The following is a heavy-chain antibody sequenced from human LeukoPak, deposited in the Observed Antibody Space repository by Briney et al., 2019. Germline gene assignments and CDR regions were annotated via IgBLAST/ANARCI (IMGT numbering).Heavy chain of an antibody. D-gene: IGHD5-18*01. V-gene: IGHV3-21*01. Sequence: GGSLRLSCAVSGFTFSSYTMNWVRQAPGKGLEWVSSISTSSSYMLYADSVKGRFTISRDDAENSLFLQMNSLRVEDTAVYYCARGSGYSYGFTGRERTKSRLDYWGQGTLVTVSS. CDR1: GFTFSSYT. J-gene: IGHJ4*02. CDR3: ARGSGYSYGFTGRERTKSRLDY. CDR2: ISTSSSYM.